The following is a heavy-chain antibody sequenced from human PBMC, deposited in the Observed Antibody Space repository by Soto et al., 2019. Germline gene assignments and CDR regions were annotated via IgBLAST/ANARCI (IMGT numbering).Heavy chain of an antibody. CDR1: GYTFTSYY. D-gene: IGHD6-25*01. CDR3: ARDLAAAPHPPGWFDP. V-gene: IGHV1-46*01. Sequence: ASVKVSCKASGYTFTSYYMHWVRQAPGQGLEWMGIINPSGGSTSYAQKFQGRVTMTRDTSTSTVYMELSSLRSEDTAVYYCARDLAAAPHPPGWFDPWGQGTLVTVSS. CDR2: INPSGGST. J-gene: IGHJ5*02.